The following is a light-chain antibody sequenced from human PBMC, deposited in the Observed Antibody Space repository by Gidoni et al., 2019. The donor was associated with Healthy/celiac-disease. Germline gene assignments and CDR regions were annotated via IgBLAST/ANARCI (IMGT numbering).Light chain of an antibody. CDR2: GAS. V-gene: IGKV3-15*01. CDR1: QSVNSN. J-gene: IGKJ1*01. Sequence: EIVITQSPATLSVSPGERATLSCRASQSVNSNLAWYQQKPGQAPRLLIYGASTRANGIPARFSGSGSGTEFTLTISSLQSEDFAVYYCQQYNNWPQTFGQGTKVEIK. CDR3: QQYNNWPQT.